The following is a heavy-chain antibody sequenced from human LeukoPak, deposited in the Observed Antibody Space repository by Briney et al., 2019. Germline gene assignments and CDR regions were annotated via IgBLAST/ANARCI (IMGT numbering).Heavy chain of an antibody. CDR3: ARIMITFGGVIVIPGAFDI. J-gene: IGHJ3*02. D-gene: IGHD3-16*02. CDR1: GGSISSSSYY. Sequence: SETLSLTCTVSGGSISSSSYYWGWIRQPPGKGLGWIGSIYYSGSTYYNPSLKSRVTISVDTSKNQFSLKLSSVTAADTAVYYCARIMITFGGVIVIPGAFDIWGQGTMVTVSS. CDR2: IYYSGST. V-gene: IGHV4-39*01.